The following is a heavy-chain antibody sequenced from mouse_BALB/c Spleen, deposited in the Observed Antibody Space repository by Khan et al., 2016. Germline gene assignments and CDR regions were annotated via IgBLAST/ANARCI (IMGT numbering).Heavy chain of an antibody. D-gene: IGHD1-1*01. CDR1: GFSLTSYG. CDR3: AREFITTVVDYYCSSDY. Sequence: VELVESGPGLVAPSQSLSITCTVSGFSLTSYGVHWVRQSPGKGLEWLGVIWAGGSTNYNSALMSRLSISQDNSKSQYFLKMNTLQTDDTAMYFCAREFITTVVDYYCSSDYLGQGTYVTVSS. V-gene: IGHV2-9*02. CDR2: IWAGGST. J-gene: IGHJ4*01.